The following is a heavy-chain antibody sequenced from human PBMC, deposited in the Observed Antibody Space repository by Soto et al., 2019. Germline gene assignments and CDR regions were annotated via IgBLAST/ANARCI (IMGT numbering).Heavy chain of an antibody. CDR1: GFTVSRNY. CDR3: ARQSNYYGSGSYGYYYGMDV. Sequence: GGSLRLSCAASGFTVSRNYMSWVRPAPGKGLEWVSVIYSGGSTYYADSVKGRFTISRDNSKDTLYLQMNSLRAEDTAVYYCARQSNYYGSGSYGYYYGMDVWGQGTTVTVSS. J-gene: IGHJ6*02. D-gene: IGHD3-10*01. CDR2: IYSGGST. V-gene: IGHV3-53*01.